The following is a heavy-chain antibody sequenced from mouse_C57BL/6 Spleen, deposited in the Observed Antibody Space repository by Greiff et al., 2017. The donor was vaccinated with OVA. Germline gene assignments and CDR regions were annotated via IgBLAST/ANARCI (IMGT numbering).Heavy chain of an antibody. CDR1: GYTFTSYG. CDR3: ARVSDYDWYFDV. J-gene: IGHJ1*03. Sequence: VKLQESGAELARPGASVKLSCKASGYTFTSYGISWVKQRTGQGLEWIGEIYPRSGNTYYNEKFKGKATLTADKSSSTAYMELRSLTSEDSAVYFCARVSDYDWYFDVWGTGTTVTVSS. V-gene: IGHV1-81*01. D-gene: IGHD2-4*01. CDR2: IYPRSGNT.